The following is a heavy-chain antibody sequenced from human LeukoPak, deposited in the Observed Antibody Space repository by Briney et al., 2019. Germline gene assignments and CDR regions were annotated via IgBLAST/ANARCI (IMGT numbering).Heavy chain of an antibody. D-gene: IGHD5-24*01. CDR2: IYYSGST. CDR1: RGSISSSSYY. V-gene: IGHV4-39*01. J-gene: IGHJ5*02. CDR3: ARRPRGGYKAWFDP. Sequence: PSETLSLTCTVPRGSISSSSYYWGWIRQPPGKGLEWIGSIYYSGSTYYNPSLKSRVTISVDTSKNQFSLKVRSVTAADTAVYYCARRPRGGYKAWFDPWGQGTLVTVSS.